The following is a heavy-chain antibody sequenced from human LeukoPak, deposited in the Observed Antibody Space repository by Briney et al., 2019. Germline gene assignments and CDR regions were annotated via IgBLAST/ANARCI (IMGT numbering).Heavy chain of an antibody. V-gene: IGHV3-21*01. CDR3: TRDIRLTTDRDAFDI. CDR1: GFTLSGHS. D-gene: IGHD1-14*01. CDR2: ISPTSAYI. Sequence: PGGSLRLSCAATGFTLSGHSMNWVRQAPGKGLDWVSSISPTSAYIYYQDSVKGRFTTSRDNAKNSLYLQMNSLRPEDTAVYFCTRDIRLTTDRDAFDIWGQGTMVTVSS. J-gene: IGHJ3*02.